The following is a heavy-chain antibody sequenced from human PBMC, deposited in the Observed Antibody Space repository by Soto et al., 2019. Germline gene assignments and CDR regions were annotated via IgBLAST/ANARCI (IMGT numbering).Heavy chain of an antibody. CDR3: STGVDGSASYFDY. J-gene: IGHJ4*02. V-gene: IGHV3-15*01. Sequence: GGSLRLSCAASGFTFSNAWMSWVRQAPGKGLEWVARIKSKNDGGITDYAAPVKGRFTISRDHSKNTLYLQMNSLKTGERAVLYCSTGVDGSASYFDYWGQGTLVTVSS. D-gene: IGHD3-10*01. CDR1: GFTFSNAW. CDR2: IKSKNDGGIT.